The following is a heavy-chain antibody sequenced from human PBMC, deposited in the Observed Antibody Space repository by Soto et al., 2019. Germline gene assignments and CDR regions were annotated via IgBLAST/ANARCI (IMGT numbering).Heavy chain of an antibody. Sequence: EVQLVESGGGIVRPGGSLRLSCAASGFTFSTYWMHWVRQSPGKGLVWDSRINTDGSSTTYADSVKGRFTVSRDKAKNTLFPQMNSLRAEDTAVYYCVRDRGYSGYDNWGPGTLVTVSS. D-gene: IGHD5-12*01. CDR1: GFTFSTYW. CDR2: INTDGSST. J-gene: IGHJ4*02. V-gene: IGHV3-74*01. CDR3: VRDRGYSGYDN.